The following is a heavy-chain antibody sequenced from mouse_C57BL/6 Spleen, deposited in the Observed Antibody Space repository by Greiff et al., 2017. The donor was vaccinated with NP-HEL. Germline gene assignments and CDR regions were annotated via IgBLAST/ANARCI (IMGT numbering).Heavy chain of an antibody. CDR2: IYPGSGST. CDR1: GYTFTSYW. Sequence: QVHVKQPGAELVKPGASVKMSCKASGYTFTSYWITWVKQRPGQGLEWIGDIYPGSGSTNYNELFKSKATLTVDTSSSTAYMQLSSLTSEDSAVYYCARSPANWDVRDYWGKGTTLTVSS. J-gene: IGHJ2*01. CDR3: ARSPANWDVRDY. V-gene: IGHV1-55*01. D-gene: IGHD4-1*01.